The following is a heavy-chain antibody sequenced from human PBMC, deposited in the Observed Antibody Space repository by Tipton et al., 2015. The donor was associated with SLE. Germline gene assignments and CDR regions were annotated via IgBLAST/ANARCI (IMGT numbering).Heavy chain of an antibody. Sequence: TLSLTCTVSGGSISSHYWSWIRQPPGKGLEWIGEINHSGSTNYNPSLKSRVTISVDTSKNQFSLKLSSVTAADTAVYYCARDYGDLYYFDYWGQGTLVTVSS. D-gene: IGHD4-17*01. J-gene: IGHJ4*02. V-gene: IGHV4-34*01. CDR1: GGSISSHY. CDR3: ARDYGDLYYFDY. CDR2: INHSGST.